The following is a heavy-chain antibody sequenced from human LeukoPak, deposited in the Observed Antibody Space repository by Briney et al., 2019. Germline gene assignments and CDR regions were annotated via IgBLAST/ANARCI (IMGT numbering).Heavy chain of an antibody. J-gene: IGHJ4*02. CDR2: ISYDGSNK. Sequence: PGGSLRLSCAASGFTFSSYAMHWVRQAPGKGLEWVAVISYDGSNKYYADSVKGRFTISRDNSKNTLYLQMNSLRAEDTAVYYCARDGGWLQYPSGFDYWGQGTLVTVSS. CDR3: ARDGGWLQYPSGFDY. V-gene: IGHV3-30*04. D-gene: IGHD5-24*01. CDR1: GFTFSSYA.